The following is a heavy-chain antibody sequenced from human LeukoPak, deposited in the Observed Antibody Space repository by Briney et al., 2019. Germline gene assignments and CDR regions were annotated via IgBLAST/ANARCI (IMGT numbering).Heavy chain of an antibody. CDR1: DYIFSGHF. D-gene: IGHD3-3*01. CDR3: AREKIFGVVGGQNWFDP. J-gene: IGHJ5*02. V-gene: IGHV1-2*06. CDR2: IDPNSGGT. Sequence: ASVKVSCKASDYIFSGHFIHWVRQAPGQGLEWIGRIDPNSGGTSFAPKFQGRVTMTRDTSISTAYMEVTRLTSDDTAVYYCAREKIFGVVGGQNWFDPWGQGTLVTVSS.